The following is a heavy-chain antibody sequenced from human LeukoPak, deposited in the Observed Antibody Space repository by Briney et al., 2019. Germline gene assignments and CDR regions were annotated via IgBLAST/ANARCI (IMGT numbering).Heavy chain of an antibody. V-gene: IGHV4-59*01. J-gene: IGHJ5*02. CDR1: GGSISGYY. CDR2: IFSSGST. CDR3: VRGKAAAGAIWFDP. Sequence: PSETLSLTCTVSGGSISGYYWTWIRQPPGKGLEWIGCIFSSGSTSYKPSLKSRITISVDTSKNQFSLNLSPVTAADTAVYYCVRGKAAAGAIWFDPWGQGTLVTVSS. D-gene: IGHD6-13*01.